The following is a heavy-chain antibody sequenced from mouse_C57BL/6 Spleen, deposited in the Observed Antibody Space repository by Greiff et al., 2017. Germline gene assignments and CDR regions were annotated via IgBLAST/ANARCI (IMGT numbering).Heavy chain of an antibody. CDR2: IYPGDGDT. V-gene: IGHV1-80*01. D-gene: IGHD2-4*01. CDR3: TRTGDYDGFAY. J-gene: IGHJ3*01. Sequence: VQLQQSGAELVKPGASVKISCKASGYAFSSYWMNWVKQRPGKGLEWIGQIYPGDGDTNYNGKFKGKATLTADKSSSTAYMQLSSLTSEDAAVYFCTRTGDYDGFAYWGQGTLVTVSA. CDR1: GYAFSSYW.